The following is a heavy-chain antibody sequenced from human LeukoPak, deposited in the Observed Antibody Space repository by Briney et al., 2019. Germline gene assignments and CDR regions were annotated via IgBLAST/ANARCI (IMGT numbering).Heavy chain of an antibody. Sequence: SETLSLNCSVSGYSISSGLHWGWIRQTPGKGLQWIGSIYQSGNTKCNPSLESRVTILVDTSKNQFSLTVTSLTAADTAVYYCAKGSRGSCSRTYCYPFDYWGQGTLVTVSS. CDR1: GYSISSGLH. CDR3: AKGSRGSCSRTYCYPFDY. CDR2: IYQSGNT. J-gene: IGHJ4*02. V-gene: IGHV4-38-2*02. D-gene: IGHD2-2*01.